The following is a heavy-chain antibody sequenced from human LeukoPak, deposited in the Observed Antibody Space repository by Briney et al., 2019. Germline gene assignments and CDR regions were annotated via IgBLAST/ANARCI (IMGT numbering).Heavy chain of an antibody. Sequence: GGSLRLSCAATGLSVSSNFMSWVRQAPGKGLEWVSVIYGGGSTYYADSVKGRFTISRDTPKNTLYLQMNSLRVEDTAVYHCARYDVTLDAGFDYWGQGTLVTVSS. J-gene: IGHJ4*02. CDR1: GLSVSSNF. V-gene: IGHV3-53*01. CDR2: IYGGGST. CDR3: ARYDVTLDAGFDY. D-gene: IGHD4-23*01.